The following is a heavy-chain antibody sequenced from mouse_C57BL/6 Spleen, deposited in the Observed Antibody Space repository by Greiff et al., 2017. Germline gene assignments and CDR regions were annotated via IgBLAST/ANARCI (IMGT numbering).Heavy chain of an antibody. D-gene: IGHD2-2*01. V-gene: IGHV1-53*01. J-gene: IGHJ2*01. CDR2: INPSNGGT. CDR1: GYTFTSYW. Sequence: QVQLQQSGTELVKPGASVKLSCKASGYTFTSYWMHWVKQRPGQGLKWIGNINPSNGGTNYNEKFKSKATLTVDKSSSTAYMQLSSLTSEDSAVYYCARSTMVTYYFDYWGQGTTLTVSS. CDR3: ARSTMVTYYFDY.